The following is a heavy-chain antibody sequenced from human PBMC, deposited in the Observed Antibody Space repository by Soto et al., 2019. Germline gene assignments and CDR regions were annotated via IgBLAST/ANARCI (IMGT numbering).Heavy chain of an antibody. D-gene: IGHD6-19*01. J-gene: IGHJ4*02. V-gene: IGHV1-69*01. CDR3: ARGSHSPGIAVAGYYY. CDR1: GVPFSSYA. CDR2: IIPILGTA. Sequence: QVQLVQSGAEVKKPGSSVKVSCKASGVPFSSYAISWVRQAPGQGLEWMGGIIPILGTANYAQKFQGRVPVSAEESTTTAYLELSSPTSEDTAMYYCARGSHSPGIAVAGYYYWGQGTLVTVSS.